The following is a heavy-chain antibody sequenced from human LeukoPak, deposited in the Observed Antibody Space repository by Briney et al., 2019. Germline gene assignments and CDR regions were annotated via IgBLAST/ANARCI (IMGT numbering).Heavy chain of an antibody. J-gene: IGHJ4*02. CDR3: ARESFIL. CDR2: ISGSTGST. Sequence: PGGSLRLSCAASGFTFSNYAMNWVRQAPGKGLEWVSLISGSTGSTYYADSVKGRFSISRDNSKNTLYLQMNSLRAEDTAVYYCARESFILGGQGTLVTVSS. V-gene: IGHV3-23*01. CDR1: GFTFSNYA.